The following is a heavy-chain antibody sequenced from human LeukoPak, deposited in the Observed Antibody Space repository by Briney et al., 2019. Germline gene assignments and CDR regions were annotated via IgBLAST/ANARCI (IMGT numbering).Heavy chain of an antibody. J-gene: IGHJ3*02. CDR2: ISSSSSTI. CDR3: ARGGLGYCSGGSCYPGRSLGDDAFDI. Sequence: GGSLRLSCAASGFTFSSYSMNWVRQAPGKGLEWVSSISSSSSTIYYADSVKGRFTIPRDNAKNSLYLQMNSLRAEDTAVYYCARGGLGYCSGGSCYPGRSLGDDAFDIWGQGTMVTVSS. D-gene: IGHD2-15*01. CDR1: GFTFSSYS. V-gene: IGHV3-48*01.